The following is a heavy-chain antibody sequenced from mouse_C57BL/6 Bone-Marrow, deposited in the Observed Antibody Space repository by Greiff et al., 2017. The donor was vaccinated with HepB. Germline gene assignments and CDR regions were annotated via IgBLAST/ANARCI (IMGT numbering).Heavy chain of an antibody. CDR3: ARSYYGSSWYFDV. D-gene: IGHD1-1*01. CDR2: VSSGSSTI. Sequence: DVMLVESGGGLVKPGGSLKLSCAASGFTFSDYGMHWVRQAPEKGLEWVAYVSSGSSTIYYADTVKGRFTISRDNAKNTLFLQMTSLRSEDTAMYYCARSYYGSSWYFDVWGTGTTVTVSS. CDR1: GFTFSDYG. V-gene: IGHV5-17*01. J-gene: IGHJ1*03.